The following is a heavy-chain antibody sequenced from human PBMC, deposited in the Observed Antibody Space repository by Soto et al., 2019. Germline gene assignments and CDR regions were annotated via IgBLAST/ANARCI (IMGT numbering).Heavy chain of an antibody. CDR2: TYYSGLT. D-gene: IGHD6-13*01. CDR1: GDSISSDY. J-gene: IGHJ5*02. CDR3: AKARGSSQNLDT. V-gene: IGHV4-59*01. Sequence: SETLSLTCTVSGDSISSDYWSWIRQPPGKGLEWIGYTYYSGLTNTNPSLKSRLTISVDTSKNQFSLKLTSVTAADTAVYYCAKARGSSQNLDTWGQGTLVTVSS.